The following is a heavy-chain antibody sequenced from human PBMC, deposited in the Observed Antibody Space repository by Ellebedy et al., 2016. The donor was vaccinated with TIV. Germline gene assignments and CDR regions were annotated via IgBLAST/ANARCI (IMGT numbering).Heavy chain of an antibody. CDR3: ARDKSYGSDLDV. CDR1: GFTFSSYS. D-gene: IGHD3-10*01. CDR2: ISSSSSTI. V-gene: IGHV3-48*01. Sequence: GGSLRLSXAASGFTFSSYSMNWVRQAPGKGLEWVSYISSSSSTIYYADSVKGRFTISRDNSKNTLYLQMNSLRAEDTAVYYCARDKSYGSDLDVWGQGTTVTVSS. J-gene: IGHJ6*02.